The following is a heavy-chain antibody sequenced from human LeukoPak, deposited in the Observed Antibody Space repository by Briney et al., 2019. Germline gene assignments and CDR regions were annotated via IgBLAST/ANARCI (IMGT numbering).Heavy chain of an antibody. V-gene: IGHV3-21*01. CDR3: ARDRARVYYYYGMDV. J-gene: IGHJ6*02. CDR2: ISSSSSYT. CDR1: GFTFSSYS. Sequence: GGSLRLSCAASGFTFSSYSMNWVRQAPGKGLEWVSSISSSSSYTNYADSVKGRFTISRDNAKNSLYLQMNSLRAEDTAVYYCARDRARVYYYYGMDVWGQGTTVTVSS. D-gene: IGHD6-6*01.